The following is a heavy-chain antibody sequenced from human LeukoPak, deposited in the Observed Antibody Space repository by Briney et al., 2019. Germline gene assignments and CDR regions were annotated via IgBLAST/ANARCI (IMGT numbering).Heavy chain of an antibody. CDR2: IYYSGST. V-gene: IGHV4-39*01. CDR3: ARLSLDGVDY. Sequence: PSETLSLTCTVSGGSISSSSYYWGWIRQPPGKGLEWIGSIYYSGSTYYNPSLKSRVTISVDTSKNQFSLKLSSVTAADTAVYYCARLSLDGVDYWGQGTLVTVSS. J-gene: IGHJ4*02. D-gene: IGHD1-1*01. CDR1: GGSISSSSYY.